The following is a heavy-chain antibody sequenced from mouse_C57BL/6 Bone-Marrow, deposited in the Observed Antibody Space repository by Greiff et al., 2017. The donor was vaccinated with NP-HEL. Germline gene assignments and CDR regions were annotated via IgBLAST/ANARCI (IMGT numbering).Heavy chain of an antibody. CDR3: ARDDYYEGFAY. CDR2: ISSGSSTI. J-gene: IGHJ3*01. V-gene: IGHV5-17*01. D-gene: IGHD2-3*01. Sequence: EVQLVESGGGLVKPGGSLKLSCAASGFTFSDYGMHWVRQAPEKGLEWVAYISSGSSTIYYADTVQGRFPISRDNAKNTLFLQMTSLRSEDTAMYYCARDDYYEGFAYWGQGTLVTVSA. CDR1: GFTFSDYG.